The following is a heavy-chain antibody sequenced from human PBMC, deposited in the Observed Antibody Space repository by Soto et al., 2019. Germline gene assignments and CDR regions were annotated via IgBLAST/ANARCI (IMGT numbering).Heavy chain of an antibody. Sequence: GSLRLSCAASGFTVSSNYMSWVRQAPGKGLEWVSAISGSGGSTYYADSVKGRFTIPRDNSKNTLYLQMNSLRAEDTAVYYCAKENGYSSSWFEFDYWGQGTLVTVSS. CDR1: GFTVSSNY. D-gene: IGHD6-13*01. V-gene: IGHV3-23*01. CDR3: AKENGYSSSWFEFDY. CDR2: ISGSGGST. J-gene: IGHJ4*02.